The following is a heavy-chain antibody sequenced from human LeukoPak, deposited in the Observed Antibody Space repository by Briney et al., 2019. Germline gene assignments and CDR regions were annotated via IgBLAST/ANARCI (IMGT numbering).Heavy chain of an antibody. CDR3: ARLSGSGWYYFDY. J-gene: IGHJ4*02. CDR2: IYYSGST. CDR1: GGSVSSYY. V-gene: IGHV4-59*08. D-gene: IGHD6-13*01. Sequence: SETLSLTCTVSGGSVSSYYWSLIRQPPGKGLEWIGYIYYSGSTNYNPSLKSRVTISVDTSKNQFSLKLSSVTAADTAVYYCARLSGSGWYYFDYWGQGTLVTVSS.